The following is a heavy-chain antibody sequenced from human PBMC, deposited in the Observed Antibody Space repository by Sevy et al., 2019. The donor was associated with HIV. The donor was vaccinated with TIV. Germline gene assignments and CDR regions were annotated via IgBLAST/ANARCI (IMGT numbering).Heavy chain of an antibody. CDR1: GFTFINYG. D-gene: IGHD3-16*02. V-gene: IGHV3-33*07. CDR3: GSDAQRLPLVELSRIPSARGGMDV. CDR2: VSSDESNK. J-gene: IGHJ6*02. Sequence: GGSLRLSCAASGFTFINYGMYWVRQAPGKGLEWVAFVSSDESNKYYVESVKGRFTLSRDNSKNTLYLQMNSLRPEDRAVYYCGSDAQRLPLVELSRIPSARGGMDVWGQGTAVTVSS.